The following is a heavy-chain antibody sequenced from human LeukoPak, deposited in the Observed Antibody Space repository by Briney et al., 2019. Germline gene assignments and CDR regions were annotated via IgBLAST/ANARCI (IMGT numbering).Heavy chain of an antibody. CDR3: ARHLTLQYYYDSSGYYCDY. CDR1: GYTFTSYD. V-gene: IGHV1-8*01. CDR2: MNPNSGNT. J-gene: IGHJ4*02. D-gene: IGHD3-22*01. Sequence: ASVKFSCRASGYTFTSYDINWVRQATGQGLEWMGWMNPNSGNTGYAQKFQGRVTMTRNTSISTAYMELSSLKASDTAMYYCARHLTLQYYYDSSGYYCDYWGQGTLVTVSS.